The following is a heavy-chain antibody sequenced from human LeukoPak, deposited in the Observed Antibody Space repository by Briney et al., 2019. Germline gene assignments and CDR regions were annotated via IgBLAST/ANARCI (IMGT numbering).Heavy chain of an antibody. V-gene: IGHV3-23*01. CDR3: AKETVVVVAATPDAFDI. CDR2: ISGSGGST. Sequence: GGSLRLSCAASGFMFSSYAMTWVRQAPGKGLEWVSAISGSGGSTHYADSVKGRFTISRDNSKNTLYLQMNSLKDEDTAVYYCAKETVVVVAATPDAFDIWGQGTMVTVSS. D-gene: IGHD2-15*01. CDR1: GFMFSSYA. J-gene: IGHJ3*02.